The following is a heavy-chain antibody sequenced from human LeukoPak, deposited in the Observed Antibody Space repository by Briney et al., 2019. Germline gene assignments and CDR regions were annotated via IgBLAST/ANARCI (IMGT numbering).Heavy chain of an antibody. CDR2: IYAGGST. D-gene: IGHD2-8*01. CDR3: ARALWANGLDS. J-gene: IGHJ5*01. CDR1: GGSISTHC. V-gene: IGHV4-4*07. Sequence: SETLSLTCSVSGGSISTHCWTWIRQSAGKGLEWIGRIYAGGSTNVNPSLKSRVTLSAVTSKNQFSLRLTSVTAADTAVYYCARALWANGLDSWGHGLLVTVSS.